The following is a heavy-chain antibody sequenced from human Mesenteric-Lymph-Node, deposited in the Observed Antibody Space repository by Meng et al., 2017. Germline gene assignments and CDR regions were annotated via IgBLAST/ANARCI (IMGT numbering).Heavy chain of an antibody. Sequence: GESLKISCVASGFPFSSYTMNWVRQAPGKGLEWVSSIGSRSGDTYYADSVKGRFTISRDNAKNSLYLQMNSLRAEDTAVYYCARHGEQSYYFDYWGQGTLVTVSS. D-gene: IGHD1/OR15-1a*01. V-gene: IGHV3-21*01. CDR3: ARHGEQSYYFDY. J-gene: IGHJ4*01. CDR1: GFPFSSYT. CDR2: IGSRSGDT.